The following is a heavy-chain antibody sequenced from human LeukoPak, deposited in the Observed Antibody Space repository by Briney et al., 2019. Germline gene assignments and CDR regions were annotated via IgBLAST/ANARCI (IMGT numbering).Heavy chain of an antibody. V-gene: IGHV1-8*01. Sequence: EASVKVSCKASGYTFTTYDINWVRQVPAQGLKWVGWMNLNNGDTGYAQKSQGRVTITRDTSQTTVYMELRSLTSEDTAIFYCARGQWGSYGSWYFDYWGQGSLVTVSS. J-gene: IGHJ4*02. CDR3: ARGQWGSYGSWYFDY. CDR2: MNLNNGDT. CDR1: GYTFTTYD. D-gene: IGHD3-16*01.